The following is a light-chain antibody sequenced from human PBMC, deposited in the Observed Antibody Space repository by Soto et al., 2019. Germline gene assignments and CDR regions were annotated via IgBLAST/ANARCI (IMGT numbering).Light chain of an antibody. V-gene: IGKV1-39*01. CDR2: GAS. J-gene: IGKJ1*01. Sequence: DIQMTQSPSSLFASVGDRVTITCRASQGISTFLHWYQQRPGKAPSLIIYGASNLHSGVPSRFSGRGSGTEFSLTISTLRAEDVATYSCQQTRTTPRRFGEGNKVEIK. CDR1: QGISTF. CDR3: QQTRTTPRR.